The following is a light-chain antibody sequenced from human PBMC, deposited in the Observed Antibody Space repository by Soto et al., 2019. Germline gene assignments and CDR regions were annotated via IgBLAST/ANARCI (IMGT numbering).Light chain of an antibody. CDR1: QGIRND. Sequence: AIKMTQSPSSLSASVGDRVTITCRASQGIRNDLGWYQQKPGKAPKLLIYAASSLQSGVPSTFSGSGSGTDFTLTISSLHPEDFAPYYCLQAYNYPLTFGGGTKVDIK. J-gene: IGKJ4*01. V-gene: IGKV1-6*01. CDR3: LQAYNYPLT. CDR2: AAS.